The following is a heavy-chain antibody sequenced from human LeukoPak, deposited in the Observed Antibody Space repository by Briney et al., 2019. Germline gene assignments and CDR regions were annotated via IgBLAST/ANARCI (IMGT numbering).Heavy chain of an antibody. V-gene: IGHV1-69*13. CDR1: GGTCSSYS. J-gene: IGHJ6*03. CDR3: PRHPRHYDANYYYYYMLV. D-gene: IGHD5-12*01. CDR2: IIPIFGTP. Sequence: SVKVSCKAAGGTCSSYSRSCGGQAPGQRLEWMGGIIPIFGTPPCDQKFQGSTTLTAQDSTRTAYIQLSSLPSEDPAVYYCPRHPRHYDANYYYYYMLVWGKGTTVTVPS.